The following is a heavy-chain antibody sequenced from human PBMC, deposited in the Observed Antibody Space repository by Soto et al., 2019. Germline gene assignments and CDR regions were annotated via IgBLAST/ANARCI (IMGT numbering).Heavy chain of an antibody. CDR2: IYYNGYT. J-gene: IGHJ4*02. D-gene: IGHD1-26*01. Sequence: PSETLSLTCTVSGGPISSYYWSWIRQPPGQGLEWIAYIYYNGYTSYNPSLKSRVTISMDTSKNQFSLKLSSVTAADTAVYYCARVGANPSDYWGPGTLVTVSS. V-gene: IGHV4-59*01. CDR1: GGPISSYY. CDR3: ARVGANPSDY.